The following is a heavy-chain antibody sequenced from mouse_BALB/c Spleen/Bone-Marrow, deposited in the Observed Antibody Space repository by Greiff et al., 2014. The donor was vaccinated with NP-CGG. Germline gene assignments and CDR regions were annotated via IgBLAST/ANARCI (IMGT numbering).Heavy chain of an antibody. Sequence: VQLKESGAELVKPGASVKLSCTASGFNIKDTYMHWVKQRPEQGLEWIGRIDPADGNTKYDPKFQGKATITADTSSNTAYLQLSSLTSEDTAVYYCAGDGAYWGQGTLVTVSA. J-gene: IGHJ3*01. CDR1: GFNIKDTY. V-gene: IGHV14-3*02. D-gene: IGHD3-3*01. CDR2: IDPADGNT. CDR3: AGDGAY.